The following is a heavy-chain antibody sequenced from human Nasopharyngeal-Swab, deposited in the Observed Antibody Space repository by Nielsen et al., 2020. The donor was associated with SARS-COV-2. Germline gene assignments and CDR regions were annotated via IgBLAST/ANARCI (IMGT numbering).Heavy chain of an antibody. CDR3: ARRTPITVTKGDAFDI. Sequence: GGSLRLSCAASGFTFSSYWMSWVRQAPGKGLEWVANIKQDGSEKYYVDSVKGRFTISRDNAKNSLYLQMNSLRAEDTAVYYCARRTPITVTKGDAFDIWGQGTMLTVSS. CDR1: GFTFSSYW. D-gene: IGHD4-17*01. V-gene: IGHV3-7*03. CDR2: IKQDGSEK. J-gene: IGHJ3*02.